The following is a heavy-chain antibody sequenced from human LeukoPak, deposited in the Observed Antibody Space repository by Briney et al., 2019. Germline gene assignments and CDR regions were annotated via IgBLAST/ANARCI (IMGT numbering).Heavy chain of an antibody. CDR1: GYSFTSYW. J-gene: IGHJ4*02. V-gene: IGHV5-51*01. CDR3: ARPGYSGSYFYYFDY. CDR2: IYPGDSDT. Sequence: ESLKISCKGSGYSFTSYWIGWVRQMPGKGLEWMGIIYPGDSDTRYSPSFQGQVTISADKSISTAYLQWSSLKASDTAMYYCARPGYSGSYFYYFDYWGQGTLVTVSS. D-gene: IGHD1-26*01.